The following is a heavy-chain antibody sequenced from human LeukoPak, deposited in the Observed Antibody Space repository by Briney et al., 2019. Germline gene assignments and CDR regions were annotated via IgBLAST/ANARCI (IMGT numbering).Heavy chain of an antibody. CDR3: TRRSSNSFDY. D-gene: IGHD6-13*01. CDR2: IKVDGTEK. V-gene: IGHV3-7*04. J-gene: IGHJ4*02. Sequence: GGSLRLSCAASGFTFSSYWMSWVRQAPGKGLEWVANIKVDGTEKYYVDPVKGRFTISRDNAKNSLYLQMNSLRAEDTAVYYCTRRSSNSFDYWGQGTLVTVSS. CDR1: GFTFSSYW.